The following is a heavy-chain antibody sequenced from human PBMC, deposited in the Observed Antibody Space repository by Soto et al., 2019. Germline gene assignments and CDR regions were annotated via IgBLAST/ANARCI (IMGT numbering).Heavy chain of an antibody. V-gene: IGHV1-8*01. Sequence: GASVKVSCKASGYTLTSYDINWVRQATGQGLEWMGWMNPNSGNTGYAQKFQGRVTMTRNTSISTAYMELSSLRSEDTAVYYCASAHYYGSGSYPWWFDPWGQGTLVTVSS. CDR2: MNPNSGNT. CDR1: GYTLTSYD. J-gene: IGHJ5*02. D-gene: IGHD3-10*01. CDR3: ASAHYYGSGSYPWWFDP.